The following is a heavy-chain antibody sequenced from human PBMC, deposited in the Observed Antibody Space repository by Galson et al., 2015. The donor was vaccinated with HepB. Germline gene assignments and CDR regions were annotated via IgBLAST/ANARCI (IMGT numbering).Heavy chain of an antibody. CDR1: GYDFISYW. J-gene: IGHJ4*02. CDR3: ARLRGRDYFDY. D-gene: IGHD1-26*01. CDR2: VYPDNYPGDSNT. V-gene: IGHV5-51*01. Sequence: QSGAEVKEPGESLKISCKGSGYDFISYWIAWVRQMPGKGLEWMAIVYPDNYPGDSNTKYSPSFQGQVTVSADRSINTAYLQWSSLKASDTAMYYCARLRGRDYFDYWGQGTLLTVSS.